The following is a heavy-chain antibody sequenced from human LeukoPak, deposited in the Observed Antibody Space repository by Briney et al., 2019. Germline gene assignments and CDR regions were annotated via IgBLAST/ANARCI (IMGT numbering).Heavy chain of an antibody. CDR3: ARDRHYYDSSGYLLYGMDV. CDR2: IYYSGST. D-gene: IGHD3-22*01. V-gene: IGHV4-59*01. CDR1: GGSISSYY. Sequence: SETLSLTCTVSGGSISSYYWSWIRRPPGKGVEWSGYIYYSGSTNYNPSLKSRVTISVDTSKNQFSLKLSSVTAADTAVYYCARDRHYYDSSGYLLYGMDVWGQGTTVAVSS. J-gene: IGHJ6*02.